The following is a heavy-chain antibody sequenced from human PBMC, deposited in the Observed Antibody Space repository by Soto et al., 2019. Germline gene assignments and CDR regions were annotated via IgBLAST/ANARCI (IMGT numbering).Heavy chain of an antibody. CDR2: ISSSSSYT. CDR3: ARDVKSGWYGDYYYYGMDV. J-gene: IGHJ6*02. V-gene: IGHV3-11*05. Sequence: GGSLRLSCAASGFTCSDYYMIWIRQAPGKGLEWVSYISSSSSYTNYADSVKGRFTMSRDNAKNSLYLQMNSLRAEDTAVYYCARDVKSGWYGDYYYYGMDVWGQGTTVTVSS. CDR1: GFTCSDYY. D-gene: IGHD6-19*01.